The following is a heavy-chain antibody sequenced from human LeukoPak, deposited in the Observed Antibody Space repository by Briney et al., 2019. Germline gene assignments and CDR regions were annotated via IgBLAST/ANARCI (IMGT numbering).Heavy chain of an antibody. CDR3: ARWRYYDGRDYLE. Sequence: SETLSLTCSVSGDSFSRSDSYWDWIRQPPGKGLESIATLYYSGRTYYSPSRKSRVTMSVDPSNDQFSLTLRPVTARNTAVYYCARWRYYDGRDYLEWGQATLLSVSS. CDR2: LYYSGRT. J-gene: IGHJ4*02. V-gene: IGHV4-39*01. D-gene: IGHD3-22*01. CDR1: GDSFSRSDSY.